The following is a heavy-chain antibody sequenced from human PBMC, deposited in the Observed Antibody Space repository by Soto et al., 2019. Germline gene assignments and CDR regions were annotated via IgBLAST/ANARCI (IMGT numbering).Heavy chain of an antibody. Sequence: SVKVSCKASGFTFTSSAVQWVRQARGQRLEWIGWIVVGSGNTNYAQKFQERVTITRDMSTSTAYMELSSLRSEDTAVYYCAADLGGYYYHWFYSWGQGTLVT. V-gene: IGHV1-58*01. J-gene: IGHJ5*01. D-gene: IGHD3-22*01. CDR1: GFTFTSSA. CDR3: AADLGGYYYHWFYS. CDR2: IVVGSGNT.